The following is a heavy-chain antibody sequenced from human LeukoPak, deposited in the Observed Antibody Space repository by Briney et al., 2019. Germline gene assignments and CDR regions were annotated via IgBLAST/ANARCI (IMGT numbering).Heavy chain of an antibody. V-gene: IGHV3-66*01. CDR1: GFTVSSNY. CDR2: IYSGGST. CDR3: ARGKYSGYDHFDY. Sequence: GGSLRLSCAASGFTVSSNYMSWVRQAPGKGLEWVSVIYSGGSTYYADSVKGRFTISRDNSKNTLFLQMNSLRAEDTAVYYCARGKYSGYDHFDYWGQGTLVTVSS. D-gene: IGHD5-12*01. J-gene: IGHJ4*02.